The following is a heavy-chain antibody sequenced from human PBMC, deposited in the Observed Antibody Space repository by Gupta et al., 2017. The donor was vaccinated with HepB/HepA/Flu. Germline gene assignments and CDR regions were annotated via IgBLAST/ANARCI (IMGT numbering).Heavy chain of an antibody. J-gene: IGHJ5*02. D-gene: IGHD5-12*01. CDR1: GLRLGAPY. Sequence: QEQQVESGGGLVKPGGSLRLTCAVFGLRLGAPYMSWIRQAPGKGLEWLAIISSNDNTIYYSDSVKGRFTISRDNAKKKLYLEMNIVSADDTAVYYCARSGCDSIDTWGQGTLVTVSS. V-gene: IGHV3-11*01. CDR2: ISSNDNTI. CDR3: ARSGCDSIDT.